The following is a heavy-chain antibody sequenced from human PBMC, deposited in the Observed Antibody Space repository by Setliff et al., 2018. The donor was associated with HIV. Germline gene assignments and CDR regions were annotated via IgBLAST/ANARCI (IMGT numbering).Heavy chain of an antibody. V-gene: IGHV4-34*01. J-gene: IGHJ4*02. D-gene: IGHD6-6*01. CDR2: INHRGST. CDR1: GGSFSNYY. CDR3: GRAQIAARRPFDY. Sequence: SETLSLTCAVYGGSFSNYYWSWIRQSPGKGLEWIGEINHRGSTNYSPSLKIRALISADTSKNQFSLRLTSVTAADTAIYYCGRAQIAARRPFDYWGLGTRVTVSS.